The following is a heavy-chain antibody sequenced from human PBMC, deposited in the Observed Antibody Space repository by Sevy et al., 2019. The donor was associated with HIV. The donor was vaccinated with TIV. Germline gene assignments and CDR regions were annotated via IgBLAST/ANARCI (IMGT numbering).Heavy chain of an antibody. CDR1: GGIFRSNA. CDR2: IIAVFGTT. V-gene: IGHV1-69*13. D-gene: IGHD3-10*01. J-gene: IGHJ4*01. Sequence: ASVKVSCKASGGIFRSNAISWVRQAPGQGLEWMGGIIAVFGTTNYAQKFQGRVTITADESRSTAYMELSSLRSEDTAVYYCARDKNYYVSGSFDYWGQGSHVTVSS. CDR3: ARDKNYYVSGSFDY.